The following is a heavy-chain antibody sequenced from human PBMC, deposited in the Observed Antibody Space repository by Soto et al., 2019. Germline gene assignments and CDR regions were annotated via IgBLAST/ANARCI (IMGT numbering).Heavy chain of an antibody. CDR2: IYYSGST. D-gene: IGHD6-6*01. V-gene: IGHV4-61*01. Sequence: PSETLSLTCTVSGGSVSSGSYYWSWIRQPPGKGLEWIGYIYYSGSTNYNLSLKSRVTISVDTSKNQFSLKLSSVTAADTAVYYCAREYSSSSSFDYWGQGTLVTVSS. J-gene: IGHJ4*02. CDR1: GGSVSSGSYY. CDR3: AREYSSSSSFDY.